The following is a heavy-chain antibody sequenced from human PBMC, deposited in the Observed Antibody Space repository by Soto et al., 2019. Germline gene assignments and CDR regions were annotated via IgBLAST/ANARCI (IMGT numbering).Heavy chain of an antibody. CDR2: IIPIFGTA. Sequence: SVKVSCKASGGTFSSYAISWVRQAPGQGLEWMGGIIPIFGTANYAQKFQGRVTITADESTSTAYMELSSLRSEDTAVYYCARAAEGDYGDFDPYYYYGMDVWGQGTTVTVSS. CDR1: GGTFSSYA. D-gene: IGHD4-17*01. CDR3: ARAAEGDYGDFDPYYYYGMDV. V-gene: IGHV1-69*13. J-gene: IGHJ6*02.